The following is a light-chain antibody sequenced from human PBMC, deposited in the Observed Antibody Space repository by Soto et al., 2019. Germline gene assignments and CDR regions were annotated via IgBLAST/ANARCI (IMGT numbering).Light chain of an antibody. CDR1: QGISDR. Sequence: DIQMTQSPSSVSASVGDRVTITCRASQGISDRLAWYQQKPGRAPKLLIYSASSLLSGVPSRFSGSGSGPDFTLTISSLQPEDFATYLCQQAYSFPRTFGGGTKVEIK. CDR2: SAS. V-gene: IGKV1-12*01. CDR3: QQAYSFPRT. J-gene: IGKJ4*01.